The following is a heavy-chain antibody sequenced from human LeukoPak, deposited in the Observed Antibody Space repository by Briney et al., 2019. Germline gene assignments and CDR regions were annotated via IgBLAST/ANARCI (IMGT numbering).Heavy chain of an antibody. CDR3: ARGRFYDASDYPKYFQH. CDR1: GFPFRSYE. Sequence: PGGSLRLSCAASGFPFRSYEMNWVRQAPGKGLEWISYISSSGGTIYYADSVEGRFTISRDNAKNSLYLQMNSLRAEDTAVYYCARGRFYDASDYPKYFQHWGQGTLVTVSS. V-gene: IGHV3-48*03. J-gene: IGHJ1*01. D-gene: IGHD2/OR15-2a*01. CDR2: ISSSGGTI.